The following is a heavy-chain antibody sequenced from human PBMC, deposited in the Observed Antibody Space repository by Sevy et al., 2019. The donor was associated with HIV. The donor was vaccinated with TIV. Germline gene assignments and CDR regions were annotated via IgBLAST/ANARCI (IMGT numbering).Heavy chain of an antibody. CDR1: GGSISSYY. Sequence: SETLSLTCTVSGGSISSYYWSWIRQPPGKGLEWIGYIYYSGSTNYNPSLKSRVTISVDTSKNQFSLKLSSVTAADTAVYYCARDVVDTAMLHYYYGMDVWGQGTTVTVSS. V-gene: IGHV4-59*01. J-gene: IGHJ6*02. D-gene: IGHD5-18*01. CDR2: IYYSGST. CDR3: ARDVVDTAMLHYYYGMDV.